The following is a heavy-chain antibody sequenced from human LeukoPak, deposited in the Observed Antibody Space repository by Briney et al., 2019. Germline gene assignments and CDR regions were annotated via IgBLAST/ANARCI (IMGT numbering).Heavy chain of an antibody. CDR3: ARHGRDGYNWWALYFDY. CDR2: IYHSGST. V-gene: IGHV4-4*02. CDR1: GGSISSSNW. Sequence: SETLSLTCAVSGGSISSSNWWSWVRQPPGKGLEWIGEIYHSGSTNYNPSLKGRVTISVDKSKNQFSLKLSSVTAADTAVYYCARHGRDGYNWWALYFDYWGQGTLVTVSS. J-gene: IGHJ4*02. D-gene: IGHD5-24*01.